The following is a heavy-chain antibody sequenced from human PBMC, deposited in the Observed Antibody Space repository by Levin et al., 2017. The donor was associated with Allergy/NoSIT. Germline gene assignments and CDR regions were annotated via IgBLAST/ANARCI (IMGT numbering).Heavy chain of an antibody. CDR1: GGSISSYY. V-gene: IGHV4-59*08. CDR2: IYYSGST. CDR3: ARPPGY. Sequence: GSLRLSCTVSGGSISSYYWSWIRQPPGKGLEWIGYIYYSGSTNYNPSLKSRVTISVDTSKNQFSLKLSSVTAADTAVYYCARPPGYWGQGTLVTVSS. D-gene: IGHD3-10*01. J-gene: IGHJ4*02.